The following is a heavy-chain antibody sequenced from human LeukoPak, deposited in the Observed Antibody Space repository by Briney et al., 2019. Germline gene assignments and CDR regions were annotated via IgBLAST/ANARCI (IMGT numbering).Heavy chain of an antibody. V-gene: IGHV7-4-1*02. J-gene: IGHJ4*02. CDR1: GYTFTSYG. CDR2: IHTITGNP. D-gene: IGHD3-22*01. Sequence: ASVKVSCKASGYTFTSYGMNWVRQAPGQGLEYMGWIHTITGNPTYAQGFTGRFVFSLDTSVSTAYLQITSLKAEDTAVYYCVRAAHDTSGYLQYYFDYWGQGTLVTVSS. CDR3: VRAAHDTSGYLQYYFDY.